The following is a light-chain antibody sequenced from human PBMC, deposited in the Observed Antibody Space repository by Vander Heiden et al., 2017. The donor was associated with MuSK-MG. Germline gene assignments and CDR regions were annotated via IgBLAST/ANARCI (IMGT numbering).Light chain of an antibody. Sequence: DIPMPQSPSSLSASVGDRVTITCRASQSISSYLNWYHQKPGKAPKPLVYAASSWQSGVPSRGSGSGSVTECTLTISSLQPEDFATYDCQQSYRTPQTCGQGTKVEIK. CDR1: QSISSY. CDR2: AAS. CDR3: QQSYRTPQT. V-gene: IGKV1-39*01. J-gene: IGKJ1*01.